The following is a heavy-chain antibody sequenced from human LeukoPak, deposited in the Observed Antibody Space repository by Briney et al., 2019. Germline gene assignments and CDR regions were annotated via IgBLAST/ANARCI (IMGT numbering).Heavy chain of an antibody. CDR3: ARDTGYYDSSGPAGDY. J-gene: IGHJ4*02. Sequence: ASVKVSCKASGYTFTSYGISWVRQAPGQGLEWMGWISAYNGNTNYAQKLQGRVTMTTDTSTSTAYMELRSLRSDDTAVYYCARDTGYYDSSGPAGDYWGQGTLVTVSS. V-gene: IGHV1-18*01. CDR2: ISAYNGNT. D-gene: IGHD3-22*01. CDR1: GYTFTSYG.